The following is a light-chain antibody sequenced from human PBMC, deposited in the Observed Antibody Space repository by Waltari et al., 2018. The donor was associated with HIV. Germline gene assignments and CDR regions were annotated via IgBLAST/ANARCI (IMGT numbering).Light chain of an antibody. Sequence: QSALTQPRSLSGSPGQSVTISCTGTSSDVGSYNYVSWYQHHPGKAPNLILWDVSERPSGVPDRFSGSKSGNTASLTISGLQAEDEADYYCCSYAGTYTFVVFGGGTKLTVL. J-gene: IGLJ2*01. CDR3: CSYAGTYTFVV. CDR2: DVS. CDR1: SSDVGSYNY. V-gene: IGLV2-11*01.